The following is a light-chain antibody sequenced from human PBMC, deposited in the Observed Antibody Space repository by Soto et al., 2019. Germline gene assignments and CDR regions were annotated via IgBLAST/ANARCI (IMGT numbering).Light chain of an antibody. CDR2: DAS. Sequence: EIVLTQSPGTLSLSPGERATLSCRAIQSVSSTYLAWYQQNPGQAPRLLIYDASSRATGISDRFSGSGSGSDFTLTISRLEPEDFAVYYCQQYGSSPPITFGQGTRLEIK. CDR1: QSVSSTY. J-gene: IGKJ5*01. V-gene: IGKV3-20*01. CDR3: QQYGSSPPIT.